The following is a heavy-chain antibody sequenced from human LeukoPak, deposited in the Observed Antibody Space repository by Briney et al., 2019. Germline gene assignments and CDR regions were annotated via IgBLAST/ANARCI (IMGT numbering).Heavy chain of an antibody. CDR3: ATARYSGYAYFDY. D-gene: IGHD5-12*01. CDR1: GYTVTDLS. Sequence: ASVKVSCKVSGYTVTDLSIHWVRQAPGKGLEWMGGFDPEDGETIHAQKFQGRVTMTEDASTDTAYMELSSLRSGDTAVYYCATARYSGYAYFDYWGQGILVTVSS. V-gene: IGHV1-24*01. CDR2: FDPEDGET. J-gene: IGHJ4*02.